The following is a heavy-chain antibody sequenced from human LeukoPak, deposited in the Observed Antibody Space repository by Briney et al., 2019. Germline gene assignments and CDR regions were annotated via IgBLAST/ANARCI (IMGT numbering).Heavy chain of an antibody. CDR2: MYYRGST. CDR3: ARGGANFWSGYLDS. Sequence: SETLSLTCSVSSGSFSSSRTYWGWIRQPPGKGLEWIGFMYYRGSTYYNPSLKNRVAISLDTSKNHFSLRLSTVTATDTAVYYCARGGANFWSGYLDSWGQGTPVIVSS. CDR1: SGSFSSSRTY. V-gene: IGHV4-39*02. J-gene: IGHJ4*02. D-gene: IGHD3-3*01.